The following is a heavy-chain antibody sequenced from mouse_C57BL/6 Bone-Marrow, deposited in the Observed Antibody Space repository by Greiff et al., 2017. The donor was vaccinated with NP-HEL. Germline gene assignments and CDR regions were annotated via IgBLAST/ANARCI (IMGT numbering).Heavy chain of an antibody. CDR3: AGMGIYDGYLYYFDY. D-gene: IGHD2-3*01. Sequence: EVKLMESGGGLVQSGRSLRLSCATSGFTFSDFYMEWVRQAPGKGLEWIAASRNKANDYTTEYSASVKGRLIVSRDTSQSILYLQMNALRAEDTAIYYCAGMGIYDGYLYYFDYWGQGTTLTVSS. CDR2: SRNKANDYTT. J-gene: IGHJ2*01. V-gene: IGHV7-1*01. CDR1: GFTFSDFY.